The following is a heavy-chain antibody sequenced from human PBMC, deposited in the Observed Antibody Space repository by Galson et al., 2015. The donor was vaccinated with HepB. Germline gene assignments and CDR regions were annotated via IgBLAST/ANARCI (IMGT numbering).Heavy chain of an antibody. CDR1: GGTFSSYA. J-gene: IGHJ4*02. D-gene: IGHD2-21*01. CDR3: AREYCGGDCYSHFDY. V-gene: IGHV1-69*13. Sequence: SVKVSCKASGGTFSSYAISWVRQAPGQGLEWMGGIIPIFGTANYAQKFQGRVTITADESTSTAYMELSSLRSEDTAVYYCAREYCGGDCYSHFDYWGQGTLVTVSS. CDR2: IIPIFGTA.